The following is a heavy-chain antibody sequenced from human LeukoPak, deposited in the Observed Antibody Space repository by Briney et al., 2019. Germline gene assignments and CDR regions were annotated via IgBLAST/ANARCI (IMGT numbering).Heavy chain of an antibody. V-gene: IGHV1-24*01. J-gene: IGHJ4*02. CDR1: GYTLTELS. CDR2: FDPEDGET. D-gene: IGHD1-26*01. Sequence: GASVKVSCKVSGYTLTELSMHWVRQAPGKGLEWMGGFDPEDGETIYAQKFQGRVTMTEDTSTDTAYMELSSLRSEDTAVYYCATPNEWELRNHYFDYWGQGTLVTVSS. CDR3: ATPNEWELRNHYFDY.